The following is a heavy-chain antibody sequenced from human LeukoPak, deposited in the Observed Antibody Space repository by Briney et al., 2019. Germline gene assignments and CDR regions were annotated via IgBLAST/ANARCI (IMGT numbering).Heavy chain of an antibody. J-gene: IGHJ4*02. CDR3: VRGGLHCRGTDCYSTGLFDS. CDR2: MNPNSGNT. CDR1: GYTFTSYD. Sequence: ASVKVSCKASGYTFTSYDINWVRQATGQGLEWMGWMNPNSGNTGYAQKFQGRVTITRNMSISTAYMELSSLRSEDTAVYYCVRGGLHCRGTDCYSTGLFDSWGRGTLVIVSS. D-gene: IGHD2-21*02. V-gene: IGHV1-8*01.